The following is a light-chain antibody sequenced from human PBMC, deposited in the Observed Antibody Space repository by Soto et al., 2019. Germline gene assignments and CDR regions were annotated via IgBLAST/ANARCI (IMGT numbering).Light chain of an antibody. CDR1: SSDVGGYNY. CDR3: SAYTSSSGYV. CDR2: DVS. V-gene: IGLV2-14*01. J-gene: IGLJ1*01. Sequence: QCVLTQPASGFGSPGQSITISCTGPSSDVGGYNYVSWYQQHPGKAPKLMIYDVSNRPSGVSNRFSGSKSGNTASLTISGLQAEDEAVYYCSAYTSSSGYVFGTGTKVTVL.